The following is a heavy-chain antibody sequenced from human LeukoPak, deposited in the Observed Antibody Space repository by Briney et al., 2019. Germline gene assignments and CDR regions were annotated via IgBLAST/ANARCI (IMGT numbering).Heavy chain of an antibody. CDR3: AKGSVGATRPLPFQH. CDR2: ISGSGGST. Sequence: GGSLRLSCAASGFTFSSYAMSWVRQDPGKGLEWVSAISGSGGSTYYADSVKGRFTISRDNSKNKLYLQMNSLRAEDTTVYYCAKGSVGATRPLPFQHWGQGTLVTVSS. D-gene: IGHD1-26*01. CDR1: GFTFSSYA. V-gene: IGHV3-23*01. J-gene: IGHJ1*01.